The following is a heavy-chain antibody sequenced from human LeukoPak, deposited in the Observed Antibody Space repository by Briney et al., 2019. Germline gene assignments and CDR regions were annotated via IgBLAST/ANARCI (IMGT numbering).Heavy chain of an antibody. V-gene: IGHV4-59*01. CDR1: GDSISSYY. J-gene: IGHJ4*02. Sequence: SETLSLTCTVSGDSISSYYWSWIRQPPGKGLDWIGYIFYSGSTNYNPSLKSRVTISVDTSKSQFSLKLSSVTAADTAIYYCARYNSGWSYFDCWGQGTLVTVSS. CDR3: ARYNSGWSYFDC. D-gene: IGHD6-19*01. CDR2: IFYSGST.